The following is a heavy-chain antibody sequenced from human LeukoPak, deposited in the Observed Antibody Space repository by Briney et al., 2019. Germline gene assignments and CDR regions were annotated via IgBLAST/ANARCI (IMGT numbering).Heavy chain of an antibody. CDR3: ARRVGKSIAAGYWFDP. J-gene: IGHJ5*02. CDR2: IYPGDSDT. D-gene: IGHD6-6*01. V-gene: IGHV5-51*01. Sequence: GESLKISCKGSGYSFTSYWIGWVRQMPGKGLEWMGIIYPGDSDTRYSPSFQGQVTISADKSISTAYLQWSSLKASDTAMYYCARRVGKSIAAGYWFDPWGQGTLVTVSS. CDR1: GYSFTSYW.